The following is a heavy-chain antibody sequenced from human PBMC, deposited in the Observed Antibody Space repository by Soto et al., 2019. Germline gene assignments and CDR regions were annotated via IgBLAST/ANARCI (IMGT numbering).Heavy chain of an antibody. D-gene: IGHD6-19*01. CDR2: IKQDGTEK. CDR1: GFSFSSYW. Sequence: PGGSLRLSCAASGFSFSSYWMSWVRQAPGKGLEWVANIKQDGTEKNYVDSVKGRFTISRDNTKNSLYLQMNSLRAEDTAVYYCARGPPVAVRAQGTLVTVSS. J-gene: IGHJ4*02. V-gene: IGHV3-7*01. CDR3: ARGPPVAV.